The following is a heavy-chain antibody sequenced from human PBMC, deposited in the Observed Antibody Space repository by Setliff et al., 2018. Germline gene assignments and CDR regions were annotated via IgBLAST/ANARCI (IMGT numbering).Heavy chain of an antibody. V-gene: IGHV4-61*02. J-gene: IGHJ6*03. Sequence: PSETLSLTGTVSGDSISRAKYYWSWIRQSAGKGLECIGRIYTDGSTKYNPSLNSRVTLLIDTAKNQISLRLSSVAAADTAVYFCARVTGFSYMDVWGKGTTVTVSS. CDR1: GDSISRAKYY. CDR3: ARVTGFSYMDV. D-gene: IGHD3-3*01. CDR2: IYTDGST.